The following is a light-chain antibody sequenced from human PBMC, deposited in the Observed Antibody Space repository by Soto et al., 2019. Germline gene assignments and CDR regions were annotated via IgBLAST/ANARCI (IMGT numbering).Light chain of an antibody. V-gene: IGKV1-27*01. J-gene: IGKJ5*01. CDR2: AAS. CDR3: KKDSSVIT. Sequence: DIQMTQSPSSLSASVGDRVTITCRASQGISNFLAWYQQKTGKVPKLLISAASTLQSGVPARFRGSGSGTDFALTSTSLQPEDVATYYCKKDSSVITFGQGTRLEIQ. CDR1: QGISNF.